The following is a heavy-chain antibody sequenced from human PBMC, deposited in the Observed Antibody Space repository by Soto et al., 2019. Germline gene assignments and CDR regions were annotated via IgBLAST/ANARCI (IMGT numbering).Heavy chain of an antibody. V-gene: IGHV4-4*02. Sequence: QVQLQESGPGLVKPSGTLSLTCAVSGDSISSNKWWSWVRQSPGKGREGIGEIYHSGSTNYSPSLKCRVTISVDKSQPHFSLNLSSVADAHTAVYYCARGLRPYGSGSYCSSFDPWGQGTLVTVSS. CDR1: GDSISSNKW. D-gene: IGHD3-10*01. J-gene: IGHJ5*02. CDR3: ARGLRPYGSGSYCSSFDP. CDR2: IYHSGST.